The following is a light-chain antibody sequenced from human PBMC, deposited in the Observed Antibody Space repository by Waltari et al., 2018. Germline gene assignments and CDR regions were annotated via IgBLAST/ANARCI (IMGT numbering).Light chain of an antibody. CDR2: DVS. Sequence: QSALTQSASVSGSPGQSITISCTGTISDFAVFNYVSWYQQHPGKAPQRMIYDVSKRPSGVSKRFSGSKSGNTASLTISGLQAEDEADYYCSSYTSTWVFGGGTKLTVL. V-gene: IGLV2-14*01. CDR1: ISDFAVFNY. CDR3: SSYTSTWV. J-gene: IGLJ3*02.